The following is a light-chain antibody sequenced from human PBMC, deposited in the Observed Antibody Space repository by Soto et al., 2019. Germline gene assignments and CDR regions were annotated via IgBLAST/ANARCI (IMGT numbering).Light chain of an antibody. CDR1: SSNIGAGYD. Sequence: QSVLTQPPSVSGAPGQRGTISCTGSSSNIGAGYDVHWYQQRPGTAPKLLIYGNSNRPSGVPDRFSGYKSGTSASLAITGLQAEDEADYYCQSYDSSPSGYVVFGGGTKLNVL. CDR3: QSYDSSPSGYVV. V-gene: IGLV1-40*01. CDR2: GNS. J-gene: IGLJ2*01.